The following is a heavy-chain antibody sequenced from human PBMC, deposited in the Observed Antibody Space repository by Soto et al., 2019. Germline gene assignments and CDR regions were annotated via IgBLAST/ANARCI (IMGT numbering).Heavy chain of an antibody. D-gene: IGHD4-17*01. CDR1: GGSICIYH. V-gene: IGHV4-59*01. Sequence: SETRSRTCTVSGGSICIYHMSWVRQPPGKGLEWIASVYYTGTTNYNPSLGSRVTISIDAPGNRFSMEITSVTAADTAIYYCARDTVLTGMFDPWGQGTRVTVSS. CDR3: ARDTVLTGMFDP. CDR2: VYYTGTT. J-gene: IGHJ5*02.